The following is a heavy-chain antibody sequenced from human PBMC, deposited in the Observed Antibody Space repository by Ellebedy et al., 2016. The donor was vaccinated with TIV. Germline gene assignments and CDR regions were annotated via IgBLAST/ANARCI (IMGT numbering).Heavy chain of an antibody. CDR1: GFTFSSSW. CDR3: ATSRARVY. J-gene: IGHJ4*02. Sequence: GESLKISCAASGFTFSSSWMSWVRQAPGKGLEWVANIKQDGSEKYYVDSVKGRFTISRDNAKNSLYRQMNSIIVDDTAVYYCATSRARVYWGQGTLITVSS. V-gene: IGHV3-7*01. CDR2: IKQDGSEK.